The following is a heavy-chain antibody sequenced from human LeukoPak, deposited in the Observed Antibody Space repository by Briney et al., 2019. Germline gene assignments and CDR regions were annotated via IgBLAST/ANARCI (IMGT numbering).Heavy chain of an antibody. CDR2: TWHTSKWIY. J-gene: IGHJ5*02. CDR1: GDSVSSTNAA. CDR3: AMFQRPFGSAQS. Sequence: SQTLSLTCAISGDSVSSTNAAWNWIRQSPSRGLEWLGRTWHTSKWIYDYAVSVKSRITISPDTSKNQFSLQLDSVTPEDTAVYYCAMFQRPFGSAQSWGQGTLVTVSS. D-gene: IGHD3-16*01. V-gene: IGHV6-1*01.